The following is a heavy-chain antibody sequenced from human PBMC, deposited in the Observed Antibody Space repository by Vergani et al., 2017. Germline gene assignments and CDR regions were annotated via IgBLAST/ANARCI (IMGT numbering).Heavy chain of an antibody. CDR3: AREGYCTNGVCFTLFDV. V-gene: IGHV4-34*01. CDR2: IRHDGIT. J-gene: IGHJ4*02. CDR1: GSFNDYW. D-gene: IGHD2-8*01. Sequence: GSFNDYWWTWIRQPPGKGLEWIGEIRHDGITHYSPSLKSRVTISIDTSTHQFSLNLRSVTAADTAVYYCAREGYCTNGVCFTLFDVWGQGALVTVSS.